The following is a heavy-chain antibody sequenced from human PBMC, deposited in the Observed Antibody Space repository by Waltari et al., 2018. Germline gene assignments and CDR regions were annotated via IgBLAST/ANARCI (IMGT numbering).Heavy chain of an antibody. CDR3: AKADHCSSTSCYLSWFDP. CDR2: ISGRGGST. D-gene: IGHD2-2*01. J-gene: IGHJ5*02. V-gene: IGHV3-23*01. Sequence: EVQLLESGGGLVQPGGSLRLSCAASGFTFSSYAMSWVRQAPGKGREWVSVISGRGGSTDYADPVKGRFTISRDNSKNTLYLQMNSLRAEDTAVYYCAKADHCSSTSCYLSWFDPWGQGTLVTVSS. CDR1: GFTFSSYA.